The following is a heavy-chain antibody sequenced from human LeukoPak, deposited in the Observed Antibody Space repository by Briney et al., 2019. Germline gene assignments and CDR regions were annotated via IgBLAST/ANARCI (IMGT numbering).Heavy chain of an antibody. J-gene: IGHJ3*02. Sequence: SETLSLTCAVYGGSFSGYYWSWIRQPPGKGLEWIGEINHSGSTNYNPSLKSRVTISVDTSKNQFSLKLSSVTAADTAVYYCARGRYYITIFGGKRSGDAFDIWGQGTMVTVSS. V-gene: IGHV4-34*01. CDR3: ARGRYYITIFGGKRSGDAFDI. CDR2: INHSGST. D-gene: IGHD3-3*01. CDR1: GGSFSGYY.